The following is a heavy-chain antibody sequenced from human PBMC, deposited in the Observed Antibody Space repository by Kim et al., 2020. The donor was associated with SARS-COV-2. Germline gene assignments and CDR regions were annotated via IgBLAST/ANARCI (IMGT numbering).Heavy chain of an antibody. CDR1: EFTLNNVW. V-gene: IGHV3-15*01. CDR2: ITSKTDGGKT. D-gene: IGHD3-10*01. CDR3: ITVWRGL. Sequence: GGSLRLSCAASEFTLNNVWMSWVRQAPGKGLEWVARITSKTDGGKTDYAAPVKGRFTISREDSKDSLYLQMHSLKTEDTAVYYCITVWRGLWGQGTLVTVSS. J-gene: IGHJ4*02.